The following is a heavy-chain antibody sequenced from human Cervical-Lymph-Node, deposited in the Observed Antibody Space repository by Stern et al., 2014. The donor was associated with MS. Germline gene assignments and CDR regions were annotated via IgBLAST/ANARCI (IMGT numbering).Heavy chain of an antibody. D-gene: IGHD1-1*01. Sequence: EVQLVESGGGVIQPGGSLRLSCTASGFTVSRDYMTWVRQAPGKGLAWVSLIPNVRSNFYTDSVKGRFTISRDDSKNSVYLHMTSLRAETTAMYYCARDTSSPERSDWWGQGTLVTVSS. J-gene: IGHJ4*02. V-gene: IGHV3-53*01. CDR3: ARDTSSPERSDW. CDR2: IPNVRSN. CDR1: GFTVSRDY.